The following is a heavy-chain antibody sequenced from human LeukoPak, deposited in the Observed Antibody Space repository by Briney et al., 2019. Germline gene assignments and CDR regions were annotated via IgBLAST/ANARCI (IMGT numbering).Heavy chain of an antibody. CDR1: GFTVSSNY. CDR2: IYYSGST. CDR3: ARDIVVVVAATSQYYYYGMDV. Sequence: LRLSCAASGFTVSSNYMSWIRQHPGKGLEWIGYIYYSGSTYYNPSLKSRVTISVDTSKNRFSLKLSSVTAADTAVYYCARDIVVVVAATSQYYYYGMDVWGQGTTVTVSS. V-gene: IGHV4-31*02. J-gene: IGHJ6*02. D-gene: IGHD2-15*01.